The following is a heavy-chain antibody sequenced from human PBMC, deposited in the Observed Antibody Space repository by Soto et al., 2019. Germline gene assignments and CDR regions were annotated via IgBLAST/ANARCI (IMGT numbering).Heavy chain of an antibody. D-gene: IGHD4-17*01. Sequence: QVQLQESGPGLVKPSETLSLNCSVSGDAITRQYWSWIRQSPGKGLEWLGYFFHTGTALFNPSLRSRVTMSMDASKNQFSLKLTSVIPADTAVNFCVRNYGGNSQFFDLWGRGTLVTVSS. CDR1: GDAITRQY. CDR2: FFHTGTA. J-gene: IGHJ2*01. V-gene: IGHV4-59*11. CDR3: VRNYGGNSQFFDL.